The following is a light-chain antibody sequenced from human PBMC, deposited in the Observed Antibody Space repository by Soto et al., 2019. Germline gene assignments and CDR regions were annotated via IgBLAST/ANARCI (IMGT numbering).Light chain of an antibody. Sequence: DIVMTQSPDSLAVSLGERATFNCKSSQSILDRSKNKYYLAWYQQKSGQPPKLLIYWASLRESGVPARFTGSGSGTDFTLTISSLQAEDVAVYYCQQYFTSPWKFGQGTKVEI. J-gene: IGKJ1*01. CDR1: QSILDRSKNKYY. CDR2: WAS. CDR3: QQYFTSPWK. V-gene: IGKV4-1*01.